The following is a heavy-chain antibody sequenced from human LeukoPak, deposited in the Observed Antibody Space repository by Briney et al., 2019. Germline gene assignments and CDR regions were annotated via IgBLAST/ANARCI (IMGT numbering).Heavy chain of an antibody. J-gene: IGHJ6*02. CDR2: INKDGSVQ. D-gene: IGHD6-13*01. V-gene: IGHV3-7*03. CDR3: AKVMGSSWSFYYYGMDV. Sequence: PGGSLRLSCAASGFTFSSYWMTWVRQAPGKGLEWVANINKDGSVQYYVDSVKGRFTISRDNAKNSVYLQMNSLRAEDTAVYYCAKVMGSSWSFYYYGMDVWGQGTTVTVSS. CDR1: GFTFSSYW.